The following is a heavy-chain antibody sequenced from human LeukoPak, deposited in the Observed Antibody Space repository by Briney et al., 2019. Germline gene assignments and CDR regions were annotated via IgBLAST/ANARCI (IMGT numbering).Heavy chain of an antibody. CDR2: ISYDGSNK. V-gene: IGHV3-30*18. CDR1: GFTFSSYG. CDR3: AKPGGVVPEGSFQH. J-gene: IGHJ1*01. D-gene: IGHD2-2*01. Sequence: GGSLRLSCAASGFTFSSYGMHWGRQAPGKGLEWVAVISYDGSNKYYADSVKGRFTISRDNSKNTLYLQMNSLRAEDTAVYYCAKPGGVVPEGSFQHWGQGTLVTVSS.